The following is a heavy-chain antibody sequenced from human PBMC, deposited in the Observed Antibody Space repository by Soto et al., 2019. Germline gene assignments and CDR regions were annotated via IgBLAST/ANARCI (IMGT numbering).Heavy chain of an antibody. J-gene: IGHJ4*02. CDR3: ARRPGSSWHYFDD. CDR2: TYYRSKWYN. V-gene: IGHV6-1*01. D-gene: IGHD6-13*01. CDR1: GDSVSSNSAA. Sequence: PSQTLSLTCAISGDSVSSNSAAWNWIRQSPSRGLEWLGRTYYRSKWYNDYAVSVKSRITINPDTSKNQFSLRLTSVTAADMAVYYCARRPGSSWHYFDDWGQGILVTVSS.